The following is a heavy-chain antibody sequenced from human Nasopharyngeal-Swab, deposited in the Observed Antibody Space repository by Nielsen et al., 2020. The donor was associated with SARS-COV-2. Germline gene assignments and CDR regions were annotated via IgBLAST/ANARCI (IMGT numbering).Heavy chain of an antibody. CDR1: GFTFSNYG. D-gene: IGHD6-19*01. V-gene: IGHV3-33*01. CDR3: AREGRIAVAGVDY. J-gene: IGHJ4*02. CDR2: IWYDGSNK. Sequence: GESLKISCAASGFTFSNYGMHWVRQAPGKGLEWVAVIWYDGSNKYYADSVKGRFTISRDNSKNTLYLQMNSLRAEDTAVYYCAREGRIAVAGVDYWGQGTLVTVSS.